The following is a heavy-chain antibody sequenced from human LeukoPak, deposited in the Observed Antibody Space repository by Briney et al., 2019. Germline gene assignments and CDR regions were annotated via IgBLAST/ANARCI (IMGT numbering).Heavy chain of an antibody. CDR1: GFTFSSYA. J-gene: IGHJ6*02. CDR2: ISGSGSST. Sequence: GGSLRLSCAASGFTFSSYAMSWVRQAPGKGLEWVSAISGSGSSTYYADSVKGRFTISRDNAKNSLYLQMNSLRAEDTAVYYCARVEGYCSSTSCRTGATTPHYGMDVWGQGTTVTVSS. CDR3: ARVEGYCSSTSCRTGATTPHYGMDV. V-gene: IGHV3-23*01. D-gene: IGHD2-2*01.